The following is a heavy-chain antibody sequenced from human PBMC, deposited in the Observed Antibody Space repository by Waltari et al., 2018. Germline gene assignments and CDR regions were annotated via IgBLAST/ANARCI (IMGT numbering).Heavy chain of an antibody. V-gene: IGHV3-30*02. CDR1: GFTFCSYG. J-gene: IGHJ5*02. Sequence: QVQLVESGGGVVQPGGSLRLSCAASGFTFCSYGMHWVRQAPGKGLEWVACIRYDGSNKYYADSVKGRFTISRDKSKNTLYLQMNSLRAEDTAVYYCARGLRSSGELFGPWGQGTLVTVSS. CDR3: ARGLRSSGELFGP. CDR2: IRYDGSNK. D-gene: IGHD3-10*01.